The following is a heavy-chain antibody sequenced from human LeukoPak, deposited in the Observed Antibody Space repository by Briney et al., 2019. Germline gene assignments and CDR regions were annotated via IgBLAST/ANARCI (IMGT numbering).Heavy chain of an antibody. CDR2: ADYGGSA. CDR3: ARGGGSSPGIAVY. J-gene: IGHJ4*02. V-gene: IGHV4-59*12. CDR1: GASLTNNH. D-gene: IGHD6-19*01. Sequence: SETLSLTCSVSGASLTNNHWVWIRHPPEKGLEGIGHADYGGSAHSNPSLKSRVTVSLDASKNQFSLKLSSVTAADTAVYYCARGGGSSPGIAVYWGQGTLVTVSS.